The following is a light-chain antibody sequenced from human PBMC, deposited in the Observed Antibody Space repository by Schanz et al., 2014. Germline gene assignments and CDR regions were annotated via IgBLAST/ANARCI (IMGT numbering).Light chain of an antibody. CDR1: QGISNY. CDR3: QKYNSAPRT. Sequence: DIQMTQSPSSLSASVGDRVTITCRARQGISNYLGWYQQKPGTVPKFLIYAASTLQSGVPSRFSGSGSGTDFTLTISSLQPEDVATYYCQKYNSAPRTFGPGTKVDIK. J-gene: IGKJ3*01. CDR2: AAS. V-gene: IGKV1-27*01.